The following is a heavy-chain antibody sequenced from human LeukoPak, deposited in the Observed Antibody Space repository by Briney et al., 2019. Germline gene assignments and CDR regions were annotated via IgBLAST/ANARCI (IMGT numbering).Heavy chain of an antibody. V-gene: IGHV1-2*02. J-gene: IGHJ5*02. Sequence: ASVKVSCKASGYTFTGYYMHGVRQAPGQGLEWMGWINPNSGGTNYAQKFQGRVTMTRDTSISTAYMELSRLRSDDTAVYYCARDLGIAVAGTGVGWFDPWGQGTLVTVSS. D-gene: IGHD6-19*01. CDR3: ARDLGIAVAGTGVGWFDP. CDR1: GYTFTGYY. CDR2: INPNSGGT.